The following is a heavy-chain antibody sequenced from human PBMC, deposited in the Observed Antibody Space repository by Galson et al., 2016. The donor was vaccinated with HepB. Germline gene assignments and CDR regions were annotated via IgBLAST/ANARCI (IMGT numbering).Heavy chain of an antibody. CDR1: GFTFSSYA. CDR2: ISGSGGST. Sequence: SLRLSCAASGFTFSSYAMSWVRQAPGKGLEWVSAISGSGGSTYYADSVKGRFTISRDNSKNTLYLQMNSLRAEDTAVYYCAKQRDGGGFRVWVWAFGEFDYWGQGTLVTVSS. D-gene: IGHD4-23*01. J-gene: IGHJ4*02. CDR3: AKQRDGGGFRVWVWAFGEFDY. V-gene: IGHV3-23*01.